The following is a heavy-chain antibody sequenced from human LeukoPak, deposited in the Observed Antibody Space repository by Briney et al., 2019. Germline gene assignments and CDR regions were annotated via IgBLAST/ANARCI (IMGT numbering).Heavy chain of an antibody. V-gene: IGHV5-51*01. D-gene: IGHD6-19*01. CDR1: GYIFTYYW. J-gene: IGHJ3*02. CDR3: ARPYSSGFHDAFDI. Sequence: GQSLKISCKGSGYIFTYYWIGWVRQMPGKGLEWMGIIYPGDSDTRYSPSFQGQVTISADKSISTAYLQWSSLKASDTAMYYCARPYSSGFHDAFDIWGQGTMVTVSS. CDR2: IYPGDSDT.